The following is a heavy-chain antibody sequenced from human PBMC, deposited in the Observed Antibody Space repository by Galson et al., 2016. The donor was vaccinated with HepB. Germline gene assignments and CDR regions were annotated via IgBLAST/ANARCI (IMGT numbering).Heavy chain of an antibody. CDR2: ISSDAVTT. J-gene: IGHJ6*02. Sequence: SLRLSCAASGFTFSSYAMHWVRQAPGKGLEYVSAISSDAVTTYYADSVRGRFTISRESSKNTLYLQMSGLRAEDTAVYYCVTQYGVDVWSQGTTVTVS. CDR1: GFTFSSYA. V-gene: IGHV3-64D*09. CDR3: VTQYGVDV.